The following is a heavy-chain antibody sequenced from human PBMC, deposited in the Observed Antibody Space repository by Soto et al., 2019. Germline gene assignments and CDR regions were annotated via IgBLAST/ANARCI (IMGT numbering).Heavy chain of an antibody. CDR1: GTTISSGDHY. J-gene: IGHJ4*02. D-gene: IGHD1-26*01. CDR2: MYYTGKT. CDR3: ARVYGRGDYFDF. V-gene: IGHV4-30-4*01. Sequence: QVQLQESGPGLVKPSQTLSLTCTVSGTTISSGDHYWSWIRQAPGKGLEWIGYMYYTGKTYYNTSLQSRVTLSVDTSKNQFSLKMTSVTAADRAMYFCARVYGRGDYFDFWGRGTLVSVSS.